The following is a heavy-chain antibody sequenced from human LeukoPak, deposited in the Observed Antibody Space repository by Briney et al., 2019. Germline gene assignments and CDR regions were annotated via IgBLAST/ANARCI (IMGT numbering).Heavy chain of an antibody. CDR2: MNPNSANT. Sequence: AASVKVSCKASGYTFTTYDINWVRQATGQGLEWMGWMNPNSANTGCAQKFQGRVTITRNTSISTAYMELNSLRSDDTAVYYCARARLVRGPVTPLYYFDYWGQGVLVTVSS. D-gene: IGHD2-8*02. V-gene: IGHV1-8*01. J-gene: IGHJ4*02. CDR1: GYTFTTYD. CDR3: ARARLVRGPVTPLYYFDY.